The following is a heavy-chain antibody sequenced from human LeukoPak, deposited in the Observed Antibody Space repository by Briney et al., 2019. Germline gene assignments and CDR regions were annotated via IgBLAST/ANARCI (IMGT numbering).Heavy chain of an antibody. Sequence: SETLSLTCAVYGGSFSGYYWSWIRQPPGKGLEWIGEINHSGSTNYNPSLKSRVTISVDTSKNQFSLKLGSVTAADTAVYYCARGRLGWLRSRAFDYWGQGTLVTVSS. CDR1: GGSFSGYY. D-gene: IGHD5-12*01. CDR2: INHSGST. J-gene: IGHJ4*02. V-gene: IGHV4-34*01. CDR3: ARGRLGWLRSRAFDY.